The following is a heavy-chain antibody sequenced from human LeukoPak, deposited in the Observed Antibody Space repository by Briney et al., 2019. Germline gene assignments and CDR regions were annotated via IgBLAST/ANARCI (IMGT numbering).Heavy chain of an antibody. D-gene: IGHD2-2*01. CDR1: GFTFSSYW. V-gene: IGHV3-7*05. CDR3: ARDQRYCSSSSCPWEPFDY. J-gene: IGHJ4*02. CDR2: IKQDGGEK. Sequence: PGGSLRLSCAASGFTFSSYWMSWVRQAPGKGLEWVANIKQDGGEKYYVESVKGRVTISRDNAKSSLYLQMNSLRAEDTAVYYRARDQRYCSSSSCPWEPFDYWGQGTLVTVSS.